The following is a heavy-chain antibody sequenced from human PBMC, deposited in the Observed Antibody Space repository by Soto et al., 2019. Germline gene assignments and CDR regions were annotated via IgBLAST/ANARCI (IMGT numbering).Heavy chain of an antibody. CDR3: ARGPPRLGAFAI. Sequence: SETLSLTCTVSGGSISSYYWSWIRQPPGKGLEWIGYIYYSGSTNYNPSLKSRVTISVDTSKNQFSLKLSSVTAADTAVYYCARGPPRLGAFAIWGQGTMVTVS. D-gene: IGHD2-21*01. J-gene: IGHJ3*02. CDR1: GGSISSYY. V-gene: IGHV4-59*01. CDR2: IYYSGST.